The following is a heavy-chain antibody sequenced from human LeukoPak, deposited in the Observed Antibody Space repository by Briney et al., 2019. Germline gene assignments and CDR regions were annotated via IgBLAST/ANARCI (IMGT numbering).Heavy chain of an antibody. J-gene: IGHJ4*02. D-gene: IGHD3-10*01. CDR2: IRYDGSNK. Sequence: PGGSLRLSCAASRFTFRSYGMHWARQAPGKGLEWVAFIRYDGSNKYYADSVKGRFTISRDNSKNTLYLEVISLTAEDTSVYYCAKDDAWLRFGEWSQGTLVTVSS. V-gene: IGHV3-30*02. CDR3: AKDDAWLRFGE. CDR1: RFTFRSYG.